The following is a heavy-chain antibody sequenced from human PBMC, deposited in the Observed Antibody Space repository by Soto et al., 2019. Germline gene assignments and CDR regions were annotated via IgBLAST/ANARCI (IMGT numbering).Heavy chain of an antibody. J-gene: IGHJ4*02. V-gene: IGHV3-48*01. CDR1: GFTFSSYS. CDR3: ARDKGRSPLDY. Sequence: HPGGSLRLSCAASGFTFSSYSMNWVRQAPGKGLEWVSYISSSSSTIYYAESVKGRFTISRDNAKNSLYLQMNSLRAEDTAVYYCARDKGRSPLDYWGQGTLVTVSS. D-gene: IGHD2-15*01. CDR2: ISSSSSTI.